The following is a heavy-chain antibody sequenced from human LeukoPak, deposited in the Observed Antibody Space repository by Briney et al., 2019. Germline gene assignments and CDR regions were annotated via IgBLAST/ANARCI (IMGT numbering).Heavy chain of an antibody. J-gene: IGHJ4*02. CDR2: IYYSGST. CDR1: GGSISSSSYY. Sequence: KTSETLSLTCTVSGGSISSSSYYWGWIRQPPGKGLEWIGSIYYSGSTYYNPSLKSRVTISVDTSKNQFSLKLSSVTAADTAVYYCARRDYYDSSGYYDYWGQGTLVTVSS. CDR3: ARRDYYDSSGYYDY. D-gene: IGHD3-22*01. V-gene: IGHV4-39*01.